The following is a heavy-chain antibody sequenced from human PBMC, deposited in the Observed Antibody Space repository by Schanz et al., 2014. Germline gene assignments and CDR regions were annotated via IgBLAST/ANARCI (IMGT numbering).Heavy chain of an antibody. D-gene: IGHD3-16*01. V-gene: IGHV1-69*02. Sequence: QVQLVQSEAEVKKPGSSVKVSCKASGGTFSSYTINWVRQAPGQGLEWMGWISAYNGNTNYAQKFLGRVTITADKSTSTAYMELKSLRSADTAVYYCATIGVNDYWRFGLDLWGQGTTVTVSS. CDR3: ATIGVNDYWRFGLDL. J-gene: IGHJ6*02. CDR1: GGTFSSYT. CDR2: ISAYNGNT.